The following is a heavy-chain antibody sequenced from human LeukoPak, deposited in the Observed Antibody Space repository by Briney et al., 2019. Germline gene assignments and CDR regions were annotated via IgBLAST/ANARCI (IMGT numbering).Heavy chain of an antibody. CDR2: IRSKIDGETI. V-gene: IGHV3-15*07. D-gene: IGHD1-20*01. CDR3: TTAGISGTRWYYNGMDV. J-gene: IGHJ6*02. Sequence: GGSLRLSCAASGFTFSNAWMNWVRQAPGKGPEWVGLIRSKIDGETIEYAAPVKDRFVISRDDSKNTVYLQMTSLKIEDTAVYYCTTAGISGTRWYYNGMDVWGQGTTVTVSS. CDR1: GFTFSNAW.